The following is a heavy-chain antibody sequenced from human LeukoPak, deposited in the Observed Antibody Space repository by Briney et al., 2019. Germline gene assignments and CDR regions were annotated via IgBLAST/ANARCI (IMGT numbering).Heavy chain of an antibody. CDR1: GGSISSSSYY. Sequence: PSETLSLTCTVSGGSISSSSYYWGWIRQPPGKGLEWIGSIYYSGSTYYNPSLKSRVTISVDTSKNQFSPKLGSVAAADTAVYYCAGKDWEYYNSGTFDYWGQGTLVTVSS. CDR2: IYYSGST. D-gene: IGHD2/OR15-2a*01. CDR3: AGKDWEYYNSGTFDY. V-gene: IGHV4-39*01. J-gene: IGHJ4*01.